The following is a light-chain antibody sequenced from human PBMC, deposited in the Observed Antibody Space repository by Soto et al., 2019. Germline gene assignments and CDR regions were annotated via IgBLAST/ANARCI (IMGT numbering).Light chain of an antibody. V-gene: IGKV1-5*03. CDR3: QQYDSYSPLT. CDR2: KAS. J-gene: IGKJ4*01. Sequence: DIQMTQSPSTLSASVGDRVTITCRASQSVSSWLAWYQQRPGKAPKLLIYKASSLESGVPSRFSGSGSGTEFTLTINSLQPDDFATYYCQQYDSYSPLTFAGGTKVEIK. CDR1: QSVSSW.